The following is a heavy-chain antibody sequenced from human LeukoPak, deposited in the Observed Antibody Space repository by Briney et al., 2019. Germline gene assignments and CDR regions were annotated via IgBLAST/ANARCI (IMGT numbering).Heavy chain of an antibody. D-gene: IGHD3-3*01. CDR1: GNTLRELP. CDR3: ATRGSDFWSGFDY. J-gene: IGHJ4*02. Sequence: VKVSCKLSGNTLRELPIQWVRQAGGKGLEWMAGFDPENAEIVYAQKFQGRVTMTEDTSTNTAYMELTSLTSDDTALYYCATRGSDFWSGFDYWGQGTQVTVSP. V-gene: IGHV1-24*01. CDR2: FDPENAEI.